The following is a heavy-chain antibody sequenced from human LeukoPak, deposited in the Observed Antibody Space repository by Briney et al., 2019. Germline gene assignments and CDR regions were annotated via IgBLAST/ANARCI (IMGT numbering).Heavy chain of an antibody. CDR1: GFTVSSNY. D-gene: IGHD1-1*01. CDR3: ARDPASTRSERYAFDI. Sequence: GGSLRLSCAASGFTVSSNYMSWVRQAPGKGLEWVSVIYSGGSTYYADSVKGRFTISRDNSKNTLYLQMNSLRAEDTAVCYCARDPASTRSERYAFDIWGQGTMVTVSS. CDR2: IYSGGST. J-gene: IGHJ3*02. V-gene: IGHV3-53*01.